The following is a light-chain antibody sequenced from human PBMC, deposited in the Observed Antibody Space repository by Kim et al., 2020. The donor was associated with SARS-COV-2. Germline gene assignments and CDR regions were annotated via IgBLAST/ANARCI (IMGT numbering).Light chain of an antibody. J-gene: IGKJ2*01. CDR1: QTISTW. Sequence: AAVVDRVTITGRASQTISTWLAWYQQKPGKAPNLLIYLASTLESGVPSRFIGSGSGTEFTLTIDSLQPDDFATYYCQHYSRFPYTFGQGTKVDIK. V-gene: IGKV1-5*03. CDR3: QHYSRFPYT. CDR2: LAS.